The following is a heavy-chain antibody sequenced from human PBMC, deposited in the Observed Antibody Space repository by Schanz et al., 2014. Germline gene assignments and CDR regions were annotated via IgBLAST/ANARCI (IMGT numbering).Heavy chain of an antibody. J-gene: IGHJ4*02. CDR3: ARGGAGSVLFVFDY. D-gene: IGHD3-10*01. V-gene: IGHV3-30*03. CDR2: ISYHGSEK. CDR1: GFSFSDYG. Sequence: QVQLVESGGGVVQPGRSLRLSCAGSGFSFSDYGMHWVRQAPGRGLEWVAVISYHGSEKYYADSVKGRFTISRDNSKNSLYLQMNSPRTEDTAVYFCARGGAGSVLFVFDYWGQGTLVTVSS.